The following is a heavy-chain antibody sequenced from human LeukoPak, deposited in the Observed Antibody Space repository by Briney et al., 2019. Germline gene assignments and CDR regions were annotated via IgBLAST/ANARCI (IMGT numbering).Heavy chain of an antibody. CDR1: GFTFSSYS. CDR3: ARESHSGYGDWFDP. J-gene: IGHJ5*02. Sequence: GGSLRLSCAASGFTFSSYSMNWVRQAPGKGLEWVSSISSSSSYIYYADSVKGRFTISRDNAKNSLYLQMNSLRAEDTAAYYCARESHSGYGDWFDPWGQGTLVTVSS. CDR2: ISSSSSYI. V-gene: IGHV3-21*01. D-gene: IGHD5-12*01.